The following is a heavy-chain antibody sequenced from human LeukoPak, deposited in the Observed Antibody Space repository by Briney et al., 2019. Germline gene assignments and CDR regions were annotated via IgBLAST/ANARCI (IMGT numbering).Heavy chain of an antibody. Sequence: GSLRLSCAASGFTVSSNFMSWVRQAPGKGLEWIGSIYHSGSTYYNPSLKSRVTISIDTSKNQFSLKLSSVTAADTAVYYCARPRSSDNSASAFDMWGQGTMVTVSS. J-gene: IGHJ3*02. D-gene: IGHD3-22*01. V-gene: IGHV4-38-2*01. CDR2: IYHSGST. CDR1: GFTVSSNF. CDR3: ARPRSSDNSASAFDM.